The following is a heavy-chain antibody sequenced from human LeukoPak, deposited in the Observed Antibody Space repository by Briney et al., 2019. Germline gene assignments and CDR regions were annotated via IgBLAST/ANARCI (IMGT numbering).Heavy chain of an antibody. J-gene: IGHJ6*03. CDR3: ARGVPKTSYYYYYMDV. Sequence: GGSLRLSCAASGFTFDDYGMSWVRQAPGKGLEWISYISGSGFTIHYADSVKGRFTISRDNAKNSLYLQMNSLRAEDTAVYYCARGVPKTSYYYYYMDVWGKGTTVTVSS. V-gene: IGHV3-48*01. D-gene: IGHD4-11*01. CDR1: GFTFDDYG. CDR2: ISGSGFTI.